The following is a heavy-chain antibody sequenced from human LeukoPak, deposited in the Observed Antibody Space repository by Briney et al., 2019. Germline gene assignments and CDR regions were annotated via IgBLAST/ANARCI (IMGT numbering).Heavy chain of an antibody. CDR3: ARHAGADGSNWPYFDY. V-gene: IGHV1-3*01. CDR2: INAGNGNT. CDR1: GYTFTSYA. Sequence: ASVKVSCKASGYTFTSYAMHWVRQAPGQRLEWMGWINAGNGNTKYSQKFQGRVTITRDTSASTAYMELSSLRSEDTAVYYCARHAGADGSNWPYFDYWGQGTLVTVSS. D-gene: IGHD6-13*01. J-gene: IGHJ4*02.